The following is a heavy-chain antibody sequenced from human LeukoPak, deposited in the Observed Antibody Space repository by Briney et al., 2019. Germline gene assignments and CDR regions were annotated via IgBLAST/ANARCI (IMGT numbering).Heavy chain of an antibody. J-gene: IGHJ3*02. Sequence: GGSLRLSCAASGFTFSRYSMNWVRQAPGKGLEWVSSISSSSSYIYYADSVKGRFTISRDNAKNSLYLQMNSLRAEDTAVYYCARVIVGARGAFDIWGQGTMVTVSS. D-gene: IGHD1-26*01. V-gene: IGHV3-21*01. CDR3: ARVIVGARGAFDI. CDR1: GFTFSRYS. CDR2: ISSSSSYI.